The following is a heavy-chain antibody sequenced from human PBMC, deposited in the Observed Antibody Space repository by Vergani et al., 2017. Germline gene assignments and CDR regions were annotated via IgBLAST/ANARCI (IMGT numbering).Heavy chain of an antibody. Sequence: QVQLQESGPGLVKSSETLSLTCSVSFDSIRNLYCNWIRQPPGKGLEWIGSIHYSENTNYNPSLKTQVTISVDTSKNQFSLPLTSVTAADTAGYYCASDTHRGQRAERWGQGILVTV. CDR2: IHYSENT. J-gene: IGHJ4*02. CDR3: ASDTHRGQRAER. D-gene: IGHD1-1*01. V-gene: IGHV4-59*11. CDR1: FDSIRNLY.